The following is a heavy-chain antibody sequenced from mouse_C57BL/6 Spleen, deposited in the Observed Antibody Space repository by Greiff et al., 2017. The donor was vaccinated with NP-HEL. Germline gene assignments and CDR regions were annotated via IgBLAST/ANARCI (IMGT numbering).Heavy chain of an antibody. CDR3: TTIYDDAWFAY. D-gene: IGHD2-12*01. Sequence: VQLLQSGAELVRPGASVKLSCTASGFNIKDYYMPWVKQRPEQGLEWIGRIDPEDGGTDYAPKFQGQAIMSADTSSNTAYLQLSSLTSEDTAVYYCTTIYDDAWFAYWGKGTLVTVSA. CDR2: IDPEDGGT. V-gene: IGHV14-1*01. J-gene: IGHJ3*01. CDR1: GFNIKDYY.